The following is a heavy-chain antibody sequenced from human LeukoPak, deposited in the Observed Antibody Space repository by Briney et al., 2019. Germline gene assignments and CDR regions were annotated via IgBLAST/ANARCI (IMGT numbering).Heavy chain of an antibody. Sequence: PSETLSLTCTVSAGSIKSSSYHWRGIRQPPGKGLEWIGSIYYSGSTNYKPSLRSRVTISVDTSKNQFSLKLSSVTAADTAVYYCSRHSGSHYTYNFGHWGQGTLVTVSS. D-gene: IGHD2-2*02. CDR3: SRHSGSHYTYNFGH. CDR2: IYYSGST. J-gene: IGHJ4*02. CDR1: AGSIKSSSYH. V-gene: IGHV4-39*01.